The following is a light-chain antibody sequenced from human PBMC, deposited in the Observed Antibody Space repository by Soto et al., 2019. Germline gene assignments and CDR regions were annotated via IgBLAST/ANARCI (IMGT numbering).Light chain of an antibody. CDR1: SSNIGSNT. V-gene: IGLV1-44*01. CDR2: SNN. J-gene: IGLJ1*01. Sequence: QSVLTQPPSASGTPGQRVTISCSGSSSNIGSNTVNWYQQLPGTAPKLLIYSNNQRPSGVPDRFSGPKSGTSASLAISGLQSGDEADYYCAAWDDSLNGRVFGTGTKVTVL. CDR3: AAWDDSLNGRV.